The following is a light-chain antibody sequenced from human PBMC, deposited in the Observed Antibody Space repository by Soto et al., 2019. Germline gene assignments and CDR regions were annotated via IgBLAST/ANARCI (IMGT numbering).Light chain of an antibody. CDR2: EVS. V-gene: IGLV2-14*01. J-gene: IGLJ1*01. CDR3: SSYSSSTTLYV. Sequence: QSALTQPASVSGSPGQSITTSCTGTSSDVGGSNYVSWYQQHPGKAPKVIIYEVSNRPSGVSNRFSGSKSGNTASLTISGLQAEDGADYYCSSYSSSTTLYVFGSGTKVTVL. CDR1: SSDVGGSNY.